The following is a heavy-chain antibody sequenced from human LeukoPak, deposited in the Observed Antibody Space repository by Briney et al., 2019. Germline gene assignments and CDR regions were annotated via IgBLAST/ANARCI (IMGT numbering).Heavy chain of an antibody. CDR2: IYYSGST. D-gene: IGHD5-18*01. J-gene: IGHJ4*02. CDR3: ARLGYSYGYVDY. V-gene: IGHV4-31*03. Sequence: PSQTLSLTCTVSGGSISSGGYYWSWIRQHPGKGLEWIGYIYYSGSTYYNPSLKSRVTISVDTSKNQFSLKLSSVTAADTAVYYCARLGYSYGYVDYWGQGTLVTVSS. CDR1: GGSISSGGYY.